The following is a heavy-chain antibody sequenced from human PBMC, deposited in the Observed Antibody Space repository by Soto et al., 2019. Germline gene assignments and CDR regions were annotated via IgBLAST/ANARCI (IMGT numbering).Heavy chain of an antibody. CDR2: INHSGST. D-gene: IGHD5-18*01. Sequence: SLTMSLTWAVDGGTFSGYYWRWIRQPPGKGLEWIGEINHSGSTNYNPSLKSRVTISVDTSKNQFSLKLSSVTAADTAVYYCARGGYSYGIGNYWGQGTLVTV. J-gene: IGHJ4*02. V-gene: IGHV4-34*01. CDR1: GGTFSGYY. CDR3: ARGGYSYGIGNY.